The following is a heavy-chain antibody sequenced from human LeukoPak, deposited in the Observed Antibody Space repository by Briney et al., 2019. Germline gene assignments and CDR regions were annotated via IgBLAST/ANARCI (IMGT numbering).Heavy chain of an antibody. D-gene: IGHD2-15*01. J-gene: IGHJ4*02. Sequence: GGSLRLSCAASGFTFTNTWMYWVRQAPGKGLEWVGRIRSKNDGGTAEYAAPVKGRFTISRDDSKNTLYLQMNSLKTEDTALYYCHGGCSETRCLVHIYWGQGTLVTVSS. CDR3: HGGCSETRCLVHIY. V-gene: IGHV3-15*01. CDR1: GFTFTNTW. CDR2: IRSKNDGGTA.